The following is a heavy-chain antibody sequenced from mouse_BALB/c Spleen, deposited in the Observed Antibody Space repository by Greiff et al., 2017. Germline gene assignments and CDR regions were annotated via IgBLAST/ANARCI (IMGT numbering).Heavy chain of an antibody. D-gene: IGHD2-3*01. J-gene: IGHJ3*01. Sequence: EVQLVESGGGLVKPGGSLKLSCAASGFTFSSYTMSWVRQTPEQRLEWVATISSGGGNTYYPDSVKGRFTISRDNAKNNLYLQMSSLRSEDTALYYCARSGYSAWFAYWGQGTLVTVSA. CDR3: ARSGYSAWFAY. CDR1: GFTFSSYT. CDR2: ISSGGGNT. V-gene: IGHV5-9*03.